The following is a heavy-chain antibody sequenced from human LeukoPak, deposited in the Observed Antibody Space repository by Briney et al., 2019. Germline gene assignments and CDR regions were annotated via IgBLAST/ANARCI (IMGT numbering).Heavy chain of an antibody. CDR3: ASEAVDTAMANDY. CDR1: GFTFSSYW. D-gene: IGHD5-18*01. V-gene: IGHV3-7*01. J-gene: IGHJ4*02. CDR2: IKQDGSEK. Sequence: GGSLRLSCAASGFTFSSYWMSWVRQAPGKGLEWVANIKQDGSEKYYVDSVKGRFTISRDNAKNSLYLQMNSLRAEDTAVYYCASEAVDTAMANDYWGQGTLVTVSS.